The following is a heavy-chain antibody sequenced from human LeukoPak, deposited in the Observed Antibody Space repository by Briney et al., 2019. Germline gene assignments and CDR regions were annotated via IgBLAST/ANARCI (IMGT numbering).Heavy chain of an antibody. Sequence: GGTLRLSCAASGFTFSSYGMSWVRQAPGKGLEWVSAISGSGGSTYYADSVKGRFTISRDNSKNTLYLQMNSLRAEDTAVYYCAKNDYVWGSYRSGDYWGQGTLVTVSS. V-gene: IGHV3-23*01. CDR3: AKNDYVWGSYRSGDY. D-gene: IGHD3-16*02. J-gene: IGHJ4*02. CDR1: GFTFSSYG. CDR2: ISGSGGST.